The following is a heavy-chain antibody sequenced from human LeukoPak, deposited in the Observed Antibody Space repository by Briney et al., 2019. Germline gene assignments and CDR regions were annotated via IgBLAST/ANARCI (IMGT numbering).Heavy chain of an antibody. J-gene: IGHJ4*02. Sequence: PGGSLRLSCAASGFTFSYYAIHWVRQAPGKGLEWVAVISYDGSNKYYADSVKGRFTISRDNAKKSLYLQMSSLTAEDTAVYYCARGRYDSSGYYALFDYWGQGTLVTVSS. V-gene: IGHV3-30*04. CDR3: ARGRYDSSGYYALFDY. D-gene: IGHD3-22*01. CDR1: GFTFSYYA. CDR2: ISYDGSNK.